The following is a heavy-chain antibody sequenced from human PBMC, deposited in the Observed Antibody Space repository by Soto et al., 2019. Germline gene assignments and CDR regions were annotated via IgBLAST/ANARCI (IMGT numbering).Heavy chain of an antibody. CDR3: AKGLVGLDL. D-gene: IGHD1-26*01. V-gene: IGHV3-30*18. CDR1: GFTFSSYG. Sequence: QVQLVESGGGVVQPGRSLRLSCAASGFTFSSYGMHWVRQAPGKGLEWVAVISYDGSNKYYADSVKGRFTISRDNSKNTMYLQMNSLRAEDTAVYYCAKGLVGLDLLGRGTLVTVSS. CDR2: ISYDGSNK. J-gene: IGHJ2*01.